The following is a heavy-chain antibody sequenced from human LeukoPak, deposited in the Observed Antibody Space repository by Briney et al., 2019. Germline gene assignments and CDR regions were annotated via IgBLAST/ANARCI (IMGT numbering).Heavy chain of an antibody. J-gene: IGHJ4*02. D-gene: IGHD2-15*01. Sequence: GGSLRLSCAASGFRFSTYAMSWVRQAPGKGLEWVSVIYSGGSTYYADSVKGRFTISRDNSKNTLYLQMNSLRAEDTAVYYCARGSSATYLNYWGQGTLVTVSS. V-gene: IGHV3-53*01. CDR3: ARGSSATYLNY. CDR2: IYSGGST. CDR1: GFRFSTYA.